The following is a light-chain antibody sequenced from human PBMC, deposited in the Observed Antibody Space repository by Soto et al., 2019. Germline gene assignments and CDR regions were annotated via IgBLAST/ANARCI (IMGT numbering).Light chain of an antibody. J-gene: IGKJ1*01. CDR2: GAS. CDR3: QQYNNWRT. V-gene: IGKV3-20*01. CDR1: QSVSSSY. Sequence: ESVLTQSPGTLSLSPGERATLYCRASQSVSSSYVAWYQQKPGQAPRLLIYGASSRATGIPDRFSGSGSGTYFTLTISRLDPEYFAVYCCQQYNNWRTFGQGTKVDIK.